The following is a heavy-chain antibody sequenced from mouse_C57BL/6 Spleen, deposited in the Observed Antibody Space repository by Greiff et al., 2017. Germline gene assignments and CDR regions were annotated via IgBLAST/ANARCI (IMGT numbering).Heavy chain of an antibody. V-gene: IGHV14-3*01. CDR1: GFNIQNTY. Sequence: LVESVAELVRPGASVKLSCTASGFNIQNTYMHWVKQRPEQGLEWIGRIDPANGNTKYAPKFQGKATITADTSSNTAYLQLSSVTSEDTAIYYCARWGNWWYFDVWGTGTTVTVSS. CDR2: IDPANGNT. CDR3: ARWGNWWYFDV. D-gene: IGHD2-1*01. J-gene: IGHJ1*03.